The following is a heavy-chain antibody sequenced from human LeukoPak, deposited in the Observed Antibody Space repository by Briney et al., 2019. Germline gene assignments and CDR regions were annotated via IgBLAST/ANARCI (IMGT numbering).Heavy chain of an antibody. V-gene: IGHV4-59*12. CDR2: IFYSGTT. J-gene: IGHJ4*02. CDR3: ARAYSPPQWSPFDY. D-gene: IGHD6-13*01. Sequence: SETLSLTCTVSGGSISSYYWSWIRQPPGKGLEWIGFIFYSGTTNYNPSLKSRVTISVDTSKNQFSLKLSSVTAADTAVYYCARAYSPPQWSPFDYWGQGTLVTVSS. CDR1: GGSISSYY.